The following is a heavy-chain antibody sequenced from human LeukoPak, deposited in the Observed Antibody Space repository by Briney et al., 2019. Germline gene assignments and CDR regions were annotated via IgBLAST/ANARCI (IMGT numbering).Heavy chain of an antibody. D-gene: IGHD3-3*01. CDR3: DVLRFLEGDAFDI. V-gene: IGHV3-53*05. Sequence: GGSLRLSCAASGFTVSSNYMSWVRQAPGKGLEWVSVIYSGGSTYYADSVKGRFTISRDNSKNTLYLQMNSLRAEDTAVYYCDVLRFLEGDAFDIWGQGTMVTVSS. CDR2: IYSGGST. J-gene: IGHJ3*02. CDR1: GFTVSSNY.